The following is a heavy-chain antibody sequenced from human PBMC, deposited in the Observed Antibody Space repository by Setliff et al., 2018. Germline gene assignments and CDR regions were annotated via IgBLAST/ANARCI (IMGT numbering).Heavy chain of an antibody. CDR1: GGSFRGFY. V-gene: IGHV4-34*01. Sequence: PSETLSLTCAVYGGSFRGFYWTWIRQPPGKGLEWIGEINHSGSSVYNPSLGSRVSISVDTSKNQISLNLNSVTVADTAVYYCARQIRPGIALTGGLDYWGQGALVTVPQ. D-gene: IGHD2-8*02. CDR2: INHSGSS. CDR3: ARQIRPGIALTGGLDY. J-gene: IGHJ4*02.